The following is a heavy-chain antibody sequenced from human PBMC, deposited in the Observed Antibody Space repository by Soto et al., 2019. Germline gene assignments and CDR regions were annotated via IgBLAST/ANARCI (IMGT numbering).Heavy chain of an antibody. D-gene: IGHD2-15*01. J-gene: IGHJ4*02. CDR2: IYYSGST. CDR3: ARVDIVVVVAATEAGVFDY. Sequence: SETLSLTCTVSCGSISSSSYYWGWIRQPPGKGLEWIGSIYYSGSTYYNPSLKSRVTISVDTSKNQFSLKLSSVTAADTAVYYCARVDIVVVVAATEAGVFDYWGQGTLVTVSS. V-gene: IGHV4-39*01. CDR1: CGSISSSSYY.